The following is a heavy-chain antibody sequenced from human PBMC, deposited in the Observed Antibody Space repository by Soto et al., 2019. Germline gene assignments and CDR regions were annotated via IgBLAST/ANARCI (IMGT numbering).Heavy chain of an antibody. CDR2: INHSGSA. V-gene: IGHV4-34*01. J-gene: IGHJ5*02. CDR3: ARQASGYYYGWFDP. CDR1: GGSFSGYI. Sequence: SETLSLTCDVYGGSFSGYIWTWIRQTPGKGLQWIGQINHSGSANYNPSLKSRVTISVHTSNSQFSLELSSVTAADTAVYYCARQASGYYYGWFDPWGQGTLVTVSS. D-gene: IGHD3-22*01.